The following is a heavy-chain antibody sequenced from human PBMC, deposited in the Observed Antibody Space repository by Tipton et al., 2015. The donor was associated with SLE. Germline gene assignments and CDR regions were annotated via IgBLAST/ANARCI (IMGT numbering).Heavy chain of an antibody. J-gene: IGHJ6*02. CDR2: IYPGDSDT. CDR3: ARRMVERYVSRNYYGMDV. Sequence: QSGAEVKKPGESLRISCKGSGYSFTNYWIGWVRQMPGKGLEWMGIIYPGDSDTRYSPSFQGQVTISADKSINTAYLQWSSLKASDTAIYYCARRMVERYVSRNYYGMDVWGPGTTVIVSS. D-gene: IGHD1-1*01. V-gene: IGHV5-51*03. CDR1: GYSFTNYW.